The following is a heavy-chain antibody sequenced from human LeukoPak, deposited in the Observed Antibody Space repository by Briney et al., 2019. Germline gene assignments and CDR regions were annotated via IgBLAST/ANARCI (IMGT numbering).Heavy chain of an antibody. D-gene: IGHD3-10*01. CDR2: IWYDGSNK. CDR3: ARGVHYYGSGSYFASFDI. Sequence: GGSLRLSCAASGSTFSSYGMHWVRQAPGKGLEWVAVIWYDGSNKYYADSVRDRLTISRDNSKNTLYLQMNSLRAEDTAVYYCARGVHYYGSGSYFASFDIWGQGTMVTVSS. V-gene: IGHV3-33*01. J-gene: IGHJ3*02. CDR1: GSTFSSYG.